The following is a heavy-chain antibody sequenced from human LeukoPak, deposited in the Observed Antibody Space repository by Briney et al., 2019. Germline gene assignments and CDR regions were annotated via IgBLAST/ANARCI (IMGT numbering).Heavy chain of an antibody. D-gene: IGHD3-9*01. CDR1: GGSFSGYY. V-gene: IGHV4-34*01. CDR3: AREHRLYYDILTGYSNPYFDY. Sequence: SETLSLTCAVYGGSFSGYYWSWIRQPPGKGLEWIGSIYYSGSTYYNPSLKSRVTISVDTSKNQFSLKLSSVTAADTAVYYCAREHRLYYDILTGYSNPYFDYWGQGTLVTVSS. J-gene: IGHJ4*02. CDR2: IYYSGST.